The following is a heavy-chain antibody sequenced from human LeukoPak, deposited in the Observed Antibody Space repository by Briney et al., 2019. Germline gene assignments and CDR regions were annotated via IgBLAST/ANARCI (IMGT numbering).Heavy chain of an antibody. D-gene: IGHD1-14*01. CDR3: AGGILGAGY. V-gene: IGHV3-21*01. CDR2: ISSSSSYI. Sequence: GGSLRLSCAASGFTFSSYSMNWVRQAPGKGLEWVSSISSSSSYIYYADSVKGRFTISRDNAKNSLYLRMNSLRAEDTAVYYCAGGILGAGYWGQGTLVTVSS. CDR1: GFTFSSYS. J-gene: IGHJ4*02.